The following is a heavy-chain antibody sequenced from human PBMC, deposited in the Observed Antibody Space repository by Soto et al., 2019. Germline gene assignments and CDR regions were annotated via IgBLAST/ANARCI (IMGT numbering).Heavy chain of an antibody. V-gene: IGHV3-33*01. J-gene: IGHJ5*02. D-gene: IGHD2-8*01. CDR1: GFTFSGFTFSTYG. CDR3: ARGEPSGSPGNGPNWFDP. Sequence: GGSLRLSCAASGFTFSGFTFSTYGMHWVRQAPGKGLEWVAVVWSDGSSEYNADSVKGRFTISRDNSKNTLYLQMNSLRVEDTAVYYCARGEPSGSPGNGPNWFDPWGQGTLVTVSS. CDR2: VWSDGSSE.